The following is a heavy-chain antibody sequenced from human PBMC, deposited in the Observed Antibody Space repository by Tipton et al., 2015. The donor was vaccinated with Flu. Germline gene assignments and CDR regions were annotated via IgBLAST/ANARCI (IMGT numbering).Heavy chain of an antibody. Sequence: SLRLSCAASGFTFSNYWMSWVRQAPGKGLEWVANIKQDGSQKYYVDSVKGRFTISRDNAKNSLYLQMNSLRAEDTAFYYCARAIAAAGSYWGQGTLVTVSS. CDR3: ARAIAAAGSY. CDR1: GFTFSNYW. V-gene: IGHV3-7*03. D-gene: IGHD6-13*01. CDR2: IKQDGSQK. J-gene: IGHJ4*02.